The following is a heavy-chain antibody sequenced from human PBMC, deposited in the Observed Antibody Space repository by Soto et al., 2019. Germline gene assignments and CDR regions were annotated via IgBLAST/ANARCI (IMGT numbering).Heavy chain of an antibody. CDR1: GYIFTSYG. V-gene: IGHV1-18*01. CDR3: ARGGVGDTSGWFDP. CDR2: ITAYNGNT. D-gene: IGHD1-26*01. J-gene: IGHJ5*02. Sequence: QIQLVQSGAEVRKPGASVMVSCKASGYIFTSYGMSWVRQAPGQGLEWMGWITAYNGNTNYAQKVQGRITMTTDISAGTAYMEVRSLTSDDTAVYYCARGGVGDTSGWFDPWGQGTLVTVSS.